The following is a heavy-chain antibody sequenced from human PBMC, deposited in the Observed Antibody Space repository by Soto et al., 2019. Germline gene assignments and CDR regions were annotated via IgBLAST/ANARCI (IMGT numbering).Heavy chain of an antibody. J-gene: IGHJ4*02. CDR2: IRSSSSDI. CDR1: GFTFSSYS. Sequence: PGGSLRLCCAASGFTFSSYSMNWVRQAPGQGLEWVSSIRSSSSDIFYADSVKGRLTISRDNAKNSQYLQMNSLRAEDTAVYYCAIDAPSDIVATIEYFDYWGQGTLVTVSS. CDR3: AIDAPSDIVATIEYFDY. D-gene: IGHD5-12*01. V-gene: IGHV3-21*01.